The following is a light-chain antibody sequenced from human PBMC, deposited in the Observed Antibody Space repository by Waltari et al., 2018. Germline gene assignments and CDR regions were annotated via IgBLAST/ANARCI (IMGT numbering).Light chain of an antibody. V-gene: IGKV3-20*01. Sequence: IVLTQPPGTLFFSPGERATLSCRASRSVSRSLAWYQQKPGQPPKLLIYGASTRASGIPDRFTGSGSGTDFSLTISSLEPEDFAVYFCQHCVSLPSTFGQGTKVEIK. CDR2: GAS. CDR1: RSVSRS. J-gene: IGKJ1*01. CDR3: QHCVSLPST.